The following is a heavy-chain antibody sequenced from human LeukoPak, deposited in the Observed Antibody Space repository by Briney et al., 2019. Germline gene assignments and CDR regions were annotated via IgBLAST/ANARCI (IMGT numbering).Heavy chain of an antibody. J-gene: IGHJ4*02. V-gene: IGHV3-23*01. CDR1: GFTFTNYA. CDR2: IGGSGENT. Sequence: GGSLRLSCAASGFTFTNYAMSWVRQAPGRGLEVVSVIGGSGENTWYADSVKGRFTISRYNSKNTLSLEMNSLRAEDTAVYYCATKVSGRQYFDYWGQGTLVTVSS. D-gene: IGHD5/OR15-5a*01. CDR3: ATKVSGRQYFDY.